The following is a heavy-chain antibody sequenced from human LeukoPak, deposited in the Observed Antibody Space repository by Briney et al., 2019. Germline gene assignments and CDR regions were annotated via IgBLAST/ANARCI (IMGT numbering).Heavy chain of an antibody. D-gene: IGHD5-18*01. CDR3: AREIRGYSYGPEPPFDY. J-gene: IGHJ4*02. CDR1: GGSISSSSYY. CDR2: IYYSGST. Sequence: SETLSLTCTVSGGSISSSSYYWGWIRQPPGKGLEWIGSIYYSGSTYYNPSLKSRVTISVDTSKNQFSLKLSSVTAADTAVYYCAREIRGYSYGPEPPFDYWGQGTLVTVSS. V-gene: IGHV4-39*07.